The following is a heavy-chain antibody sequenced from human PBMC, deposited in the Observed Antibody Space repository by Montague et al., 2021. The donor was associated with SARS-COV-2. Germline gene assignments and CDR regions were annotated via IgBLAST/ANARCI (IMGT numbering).Heavy chain of an antibody. Sequence: SETLSLTCTVSGGSISSYYWSWIRQPPGKGLEWLGYIYYSGSTNYNPSLKSRVTISVDTSKNQFSLKLSSVTAADTAVYYCARQSGRLWGIAVAGAFDYWGQGTLVTVSS. CDR3: ARQSGRLWGIAVAGAFDY. V-gene: IGHV4-59*08. J-gene: IGHJ4*02. CDR2: IYYSGST. D-gene: IGHD6-19*01. CDR1: GGSISSYY.